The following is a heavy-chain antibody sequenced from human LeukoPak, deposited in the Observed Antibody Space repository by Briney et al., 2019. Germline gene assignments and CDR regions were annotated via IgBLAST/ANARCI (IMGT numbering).Heavy chain of an antibody. CDR1: GGSISSSSYY. CDR2: IYYSGST. J-gene: IGHJ4*02. D-gene: IGHD3-3*01. CDR3: ARHRALRFLEWLPHSDYFDY. Sequence: PSETLSLTCTVSGGSISSSSYYWGWIRQPPGKGLEWIGSIYYSGSTYYNPSLKSRVTISVDTSKNQFSLKLSSVTAADTAVYYRARHRALRFLEWLPHSDYFDYWGQGTLVTVSS. V-gene: IGHV4-39*01.